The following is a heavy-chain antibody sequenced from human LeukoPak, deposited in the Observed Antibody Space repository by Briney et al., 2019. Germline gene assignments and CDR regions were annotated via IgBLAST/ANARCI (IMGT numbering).Heavy chain of an antibody. CDR1: GFTFSSYS. J-gene: IGHJ3*02. Sequence: GGSLRLSCAASGFTFSSYSMNWVRQAPGKGLEWVSSISSSSSYIYYADSVKGRFTISRDNAKNSLYLQMNSLRAEDTAVYYCARDLDSSGWLDAFDIWGQGTMVTVSS. V-gene: IGHV3-21*01. D-gene: IGHD6-19*01. CDR3: ARDLDSSGWLDAFDI. CDR2: ISSSSSYI.